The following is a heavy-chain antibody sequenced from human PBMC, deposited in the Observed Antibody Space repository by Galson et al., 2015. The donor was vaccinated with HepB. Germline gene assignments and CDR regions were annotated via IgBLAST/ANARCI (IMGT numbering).Heavy chain of an antibody. Sequence: SLRLSCAASGFTFGDYAMSWFRQAPGKGLEWVGFIRSKAYGGTTEYAASVKGRFTISRDDSKSIAYLQMNSLKTEDTAVYYCTSAGDYGDFDYWGQGTLVTVSS. D-gene: IGHD4-17*01. CDR1: GFTFGDYA. CDR2: IRSKAYGGTT. V-gene: IGHV3-49*03. J-gene: IGHJ4*02. CDR3: TSAGDYGDFDY.